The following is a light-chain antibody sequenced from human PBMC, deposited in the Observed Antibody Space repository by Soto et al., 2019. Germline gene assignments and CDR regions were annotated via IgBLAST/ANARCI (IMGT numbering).Light chain of an antibody. CDR2: DVS. CDR3: ASYTTSSIYV. V-gene: IGLV2-14*01. J-gene: IGLJ1*01. CDR1: SSDVGAYNY. Sequence: QSALTQPASVSGPPGQSITISCTGSSSDVGAYNYVSWYQQHPGKAPKLMIYDVSNRPSGVSNRFSGSKSGNTASLTISGIQAEDEADYYCASYTTSSIYVFGTGTKVTVL.